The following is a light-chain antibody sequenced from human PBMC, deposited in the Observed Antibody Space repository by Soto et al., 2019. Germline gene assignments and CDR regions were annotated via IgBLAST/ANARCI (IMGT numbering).Light chain of an antibody. CDR3: QQYKNYAFT. V-gene: IGKV1-5*01. Sequence: DVQMTQSPSTLSASIGDRVTLTCRASQSISNYLAWYQQKPGKAPKLLIYDASRLESGVPSRFSGSGSGTEFTLTISSLQPDDFASYYCQQYKNYAFTFGPETKVDIK. CDR1: QSISNY. CDR2: DAS. J-gene: IGKJ3*01.